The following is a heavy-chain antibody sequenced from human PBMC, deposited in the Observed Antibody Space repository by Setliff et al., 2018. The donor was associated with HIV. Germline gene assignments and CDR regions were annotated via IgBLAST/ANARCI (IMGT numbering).Heavy chain of an antibody. CDR2: ISFAGHI. V-gene: IGHV4-61*01. Sequence: LSLTCSVSGASIRSDRMYWSWIRRPPGQRLEWIGFISFAGHINYNPSLSSRVTVSRDTSRNQFSRTLTSVTAADTAVYYCARSFGWGAFNVWGQGTVVTVSS. D-gene: IGHD6-19*01. CDR3: ARSFGWGAFNV. J-gene: IGHJ3*01. CDR1: GASIRSDRMY.